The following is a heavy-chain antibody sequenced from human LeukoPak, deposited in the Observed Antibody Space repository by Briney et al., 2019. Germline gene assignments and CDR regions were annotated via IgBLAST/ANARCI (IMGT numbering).Heavy chain of an antibody. D-gene: IGHD6-19*01. CDR1: GGSISSSSYY. J-gene: IGHJ3*02. CDR3: ARAVAVADNDAFDI. V-gene: IGHV4-39*07. Sequence: SETLSLTCTVSGGSISSSSYYWGWIRQPPGKGLEWIGSIYYSGSTYYNPSLKSRVTISVDTSKNQFSLKLSSVTAADTAVYYCARAVAVADNDAFDIWGQGTMVTVSS. CDR2: IYYSGST.